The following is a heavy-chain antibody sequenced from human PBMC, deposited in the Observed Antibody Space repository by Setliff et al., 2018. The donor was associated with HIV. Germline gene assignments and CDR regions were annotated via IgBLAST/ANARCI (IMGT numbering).Heavy chain of an antibody. CDR2: IYYSGST. J-gene: IGHJ4*02. V-gene: IGHV4-30-4*01. D-gene: IGHD3-10*01. Sequence: NPSETLSLTCTVSGGSISSGGYYWSWIRQHPGKGLEYIGYIYYSGSTYYNPSLKTRVTISVDGSKNQFSLKLKSVTAADTAVYYCARWHPPYGFWEEDYWGQGTLVTVSS. CDR1: GGSISSGGYY. CDR3: ARWHPPYGFWEEDY.